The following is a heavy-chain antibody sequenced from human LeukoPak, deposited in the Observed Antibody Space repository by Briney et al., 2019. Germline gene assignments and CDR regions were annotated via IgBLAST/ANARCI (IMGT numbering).Heavy chain of an antibody. Sequence: GGSLRLSCAASGFTFSSYAMSWVRQAPGKGLEWVSALSGRGANTYYADSVKGRFTISRDNSKNTLYLQVNSLRAEDTAVYYCAKGVGCSGGTCYSGHGMDVWGQGTTVTVSS. D-gene: IGHD2-15*01. CDR2: LSGRGANT. J-gene: IGHJ6*02. V-gene: IGHV3-23*01. CDR1: GFTFSSYA. CDR3: AKGVGCSGGTCYSGHGMDV.